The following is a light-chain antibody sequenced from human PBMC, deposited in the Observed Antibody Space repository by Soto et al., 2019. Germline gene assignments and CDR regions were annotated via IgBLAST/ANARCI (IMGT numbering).Light chain of an antibody. J-gene: IGLJ2*01. Sequence: QSVLTQPPSASGSPGQSVTISCTGTSSDVGGYNYVSWYQQHPGKAPKLMIYEVSQRPPGVPDRFSGSKSGNTASLTVSGLQAEDEADYYCSSYAGSNNLVFGGGTKLTVL. CDR2: EVS. V-gene: IGLV2-8*01. CDR1: SSDVGGYNY. CDR3: SSYAGSNNLV.